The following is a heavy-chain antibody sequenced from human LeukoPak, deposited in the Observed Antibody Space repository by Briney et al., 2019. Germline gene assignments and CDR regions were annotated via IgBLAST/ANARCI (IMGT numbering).Heavy chain of an antibody. Sequence: GGSLRLSCAASGFTFDDYAMHWVRQAPGKGLEWVSGISWNSGSIGYADSVKGRFTISRDNAKNSLYLQMSSLRAEDTALYYCATLSVAADIDYWGQGTLVTVSS. J-gene: IGHJ4*02. CDR1: GFTFDDYA. D-gene: IGHD2-15*01. V-gene: IGHV3-9*01. CDR3: ATLSVAADIDY. CDR2: ISWNSGSI.